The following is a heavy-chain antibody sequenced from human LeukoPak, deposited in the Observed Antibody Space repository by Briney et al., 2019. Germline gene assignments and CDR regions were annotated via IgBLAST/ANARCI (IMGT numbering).Heavy chain of an antibody. Sequence: GRSLRLSCAASGFTFSSYAMHWVRQAPGKGLEWVAVISYDGSNKYYADSVKGRFTISRDNSKNTLYLQMNSLRAEDTAVYYCASWSPGSRDYYDSSGYYYSDAFDIGGQGTMVTVSS. CDR1: GFTFSSYA. CDR3: ASWSPGSRDYYDSSGYYYSDAFDI. D-gene: IGHD3-22*01. CDR2: ISYDGSNK. V-gene: IGHV3-30-3*01. J-gene: IGHJ3*02.